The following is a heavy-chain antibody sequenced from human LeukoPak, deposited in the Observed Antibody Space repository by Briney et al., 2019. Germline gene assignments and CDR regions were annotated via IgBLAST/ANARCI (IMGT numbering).Heavy chain of an antibody. CDR3: ARLPYSGYGGGRVY. J-gene: IGHJ4*02. CDR2: ISSSGSTI. CDR1: GFTFSSYE. V-gene: IGHV3-48*03. Sequence: GGSLRLSCAASGFTFSSYEMNWVRQAPGKGLERVSYISSSGSTIYYADSVKGRFTISRDNAKNSLYLQMNSLRAEDTAVYYCARLPYSGYGGGRVYWGQGTLVTVSS. D-gene: IGHD5-12*01.